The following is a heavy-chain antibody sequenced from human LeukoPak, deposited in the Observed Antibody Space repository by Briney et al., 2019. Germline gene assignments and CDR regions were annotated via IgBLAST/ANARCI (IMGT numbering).Heavy chain of an antibody. CDR3: ARLTPVVAATPGNDY. D-gene: IGHD2-15*01. CDR2: INHSGST. Sequence: PSETLSLTCAVYGGSFSGYYWSWIRQPPGKGLEWIGEINHSGSTNYNPSLKSRVTISVDTSKNQSSLKLSSVTAADTAVYYCARLTPVVAATPGNDYWGQGTLVTVSS. J-gene: IGHJ4*02. V-gene: IGHV4-34*01. CDR1: GGSFSGYY.